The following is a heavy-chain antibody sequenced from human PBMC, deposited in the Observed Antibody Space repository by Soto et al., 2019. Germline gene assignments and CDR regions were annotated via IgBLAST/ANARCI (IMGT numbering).Heavy chain of an antibody. J-gene: IGHJ3*01. Sequence: SETLSLTCTVSGGSISSYYWSWIRQPPGKGLEWIGYIYYSGSTNYNPSLKSRVTISVDTSKNQFSLKLSSVTAADTAVYYCARDAGSYNAFDVWGQGTMVTVSS. CDR1: GGSISSYY. CDR2: IYYSGST. V-gene: IGHV4-59*01. CDR3: ARDAGSYNAFDV. D-gene: IGHD1-26*01.